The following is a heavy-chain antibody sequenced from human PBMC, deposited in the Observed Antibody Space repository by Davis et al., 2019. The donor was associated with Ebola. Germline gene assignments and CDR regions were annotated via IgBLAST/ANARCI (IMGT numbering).Heavy chain of an antibody. J-gene: IGHJ4*02. D-gene: IGHD3-9*01. CDR1: GYTFTSYG. CDR2: ISGFNTNT. V-gene: IGHV1-18*04. Sequence: ASVKVSCKSSGYTFTSYGLVWVRQAPGLGLEWMGWISGFNTNTNFAQRFQGRVTVSKDTSTNTAYIDLRSLTSDDTAIYYCAWAPNYDVLTGTSSYYFDYWGQGTLVTVSS. CDR3: AWAPNYDVLTGTSSYYFDY.